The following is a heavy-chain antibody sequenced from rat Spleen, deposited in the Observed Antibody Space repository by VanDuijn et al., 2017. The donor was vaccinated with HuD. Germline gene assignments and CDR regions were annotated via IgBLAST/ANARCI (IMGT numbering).Heavy chain of an antibody. CDR3: AREANIPFHYFDY. J-gene: IGHJ2*01. CDR1: GFTFSNYN. V-gene: IGHV5-7*01. D-gene: IGHD1-5*01. CDR2: ISYDGSST. Sequence: EVQLVESGGGLVQPGRSMKLSCAASGFTFSNYNMAWVRQAPKKGLEWVATISYDGSSTYYRDSVKGRFTISRDNAKNTLYLQMNSLRSEDTATYYCAREANIPFHYFDYWGQGVMVTVSS.